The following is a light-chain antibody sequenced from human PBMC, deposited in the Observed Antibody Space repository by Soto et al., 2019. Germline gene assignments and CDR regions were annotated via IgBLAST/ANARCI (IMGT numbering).Light chain of an antibody. CDR1: SSDVGAYNY. CDR3: SSYTTSRAYV. Sequence: QSALTQPASVSGSPGQSITISCTGTSSDVGAYNYVSWYQQQSGKAPKLMIHEVSNRPSGVSNRFSGSKSGNTASLTISGLQAEDEAAYSCSSYTTSRAYVFGIGTKLTAL. J-gene: IGLJ1*01. V-gene: IGLV2-14*01. CDR2: EVS.